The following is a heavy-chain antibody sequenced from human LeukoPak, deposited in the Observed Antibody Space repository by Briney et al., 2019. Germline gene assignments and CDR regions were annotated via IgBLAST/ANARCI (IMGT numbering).Heavy chain of an antibody. J-gene: IGHJ3*02. CDR1: GYSFSNYW. CDR3: ARSRAEKVPVWGSYRHHDAFDI. V-gene: IGHV5-51*01. CDR2: IYPGDSDT. D-gene: IGHD3-16*02. Sequence: GESLKISCKGSGYSFSNYWIGWVRQMPGKGLEWMGIIYPGDSDTTYKPSFQGQVTIPADKSISTAYLQWSSLKASDTAMSYCARSRAEKVPVWGSYRHHDAFDIWGQGTRVTVSP.